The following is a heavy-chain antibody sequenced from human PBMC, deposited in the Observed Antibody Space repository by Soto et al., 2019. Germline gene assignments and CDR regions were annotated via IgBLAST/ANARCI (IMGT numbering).Heavy chain of an antibody. CDR1: GGTFNNYP. Sequence: GASVKVSCKASGGTFNNYPITWVRQAPGEGLEWMGGSIPIFGTANYAQKFQGRVTISVDESTSTAYMELSSLRSEDTAVYYCARGRGYSGDDHYYYFNMDVWGQGTTDTVSS. CDR2: SIPIFGTA. J-gene: IGHJ6*02. V-gene: IGHV1-69*13. D-gene: IGHD5-12*01. CDR3: ARGRGYSGDDHYYYFNMDV.